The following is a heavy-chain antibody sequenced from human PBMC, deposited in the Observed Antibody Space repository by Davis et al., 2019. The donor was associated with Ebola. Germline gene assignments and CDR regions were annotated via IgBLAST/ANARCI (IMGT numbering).Heavy chain of an antibody. V-gene: IGHV3-7*01. J-gene: IGHJ6*02. CDR1: GFTFSSYW. Sequence: GESLKISCAASGFTFSSYWMSWVRQAPGKGLEWVANIKQDGSEKYYVDSVKGRFTISRDNAKNSLYLQMNSLRAEDTAVYYCAKVSCEYQLLYCYYGMDVWGQGTTVTVSS. D-gene: IGHD2-2*01. CDR3: AKVSCEYQLLYCYYGMDV. CDR2: IKQDGSEK.